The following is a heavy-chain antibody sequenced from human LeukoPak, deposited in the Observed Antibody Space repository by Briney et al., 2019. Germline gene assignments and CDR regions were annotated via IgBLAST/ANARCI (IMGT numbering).Heavy chain of an antibody. D-gene: IGHD2-2*02. J-gene: IGHJ5*02. CDR2: INPNSGGT. V-gene: IGHV1-2*02. CDR1: GYSFTSYD. Sequence: ASVKVSCKASGYSFTSYDLNWVRQATGQGLEWMGWINPNSGGTNYAQKFQGRVTMTRDTSISTAYMELSRLRSDDTAVYYRARGDIVVLPAGIPHNWFDPWGQGTLVTVSS. CDR3: ARGDIVVLPAGIPHNWFDP.